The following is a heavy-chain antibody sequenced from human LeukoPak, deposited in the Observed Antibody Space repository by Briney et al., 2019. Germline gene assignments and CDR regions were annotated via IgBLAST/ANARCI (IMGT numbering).Heavy chain of an antibody. D-gene: IGHD2-2*01. V-gene: IGHV3-30*03. Sequence: GRSLRLSCPASAYILISYGMHWVRQAPGKGREWGAGMRSRFTSSRDRSNNTLYLQMNSLTPENTAVYYCARDRRYCSSASCYAWPYFCGMDVWGQGTTVTVSS. CDR3: ARDRRYCSSASCYAWPYFCGMDV. CDR1: AYILISYG. J-gene: IGHJ6*02.